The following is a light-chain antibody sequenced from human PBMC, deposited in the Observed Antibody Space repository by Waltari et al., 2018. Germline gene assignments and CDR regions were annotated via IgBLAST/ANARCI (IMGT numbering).Light chain of an antibody. J-gene: IGKJ1*01. CDR1: QSVSSN. V-gene: IGKV3-15*01. Sequence: EIVMTQSPATLSVSPGERATLSCRASQSVSSNLAWFQQKPGQAPRLLIYGASTRATGIPARFSGSGSGTEFTLTISSLQSEDFAVYYCQQCNNWPPGFGQGT. CDR3: QQCNNWPPG. CDR2: GAS.